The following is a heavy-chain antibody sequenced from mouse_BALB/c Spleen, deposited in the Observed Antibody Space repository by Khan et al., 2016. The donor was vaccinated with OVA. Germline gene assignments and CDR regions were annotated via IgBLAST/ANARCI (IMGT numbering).Heavy chain of an antibody. J-gene: IGHJ2*01. D-gene: IGHD1-1*01. CDR2: ISYSGRT. CDR1: GYSITSDYA. V-gene: IGHV3-2*02. Sequence: VQLKESGPGLVNPSQSLSLTCTVTGYSITSDYAWNWIRQFPGNKLEWMGYISYSGRTSYNPSLTSRISITRDTSKNQVFLQLNSVPTEDTASYLCASSVTITTVVATDFDYWGQGTTLTVSS. CDR3: ASSVTITTVVATDFDY.